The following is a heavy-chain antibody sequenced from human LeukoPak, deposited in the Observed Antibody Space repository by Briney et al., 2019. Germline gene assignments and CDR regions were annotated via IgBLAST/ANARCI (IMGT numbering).Heavy chain of an antibody. D-gene: IGHD5-12*01. CDR1: GYIFSDYY. CDR3: ARLATKTARYWYFDL. J-gene: IGHJ2*01. Sequence: ASVKVSCKASGYIFSDYYLHWVRQAPGQGLEWMGRINLKSGVTNSAQKFQGRVTLTRDTSITSADMEVRSLTSDDTAVYYCARLATKTARYWYFDLWGRGTLVTVSS. CDR2: INLKSGVT. V-gene: IGHV1-2*06.